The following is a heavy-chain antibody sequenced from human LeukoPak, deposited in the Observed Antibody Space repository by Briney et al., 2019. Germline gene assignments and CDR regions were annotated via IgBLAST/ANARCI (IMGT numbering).Heavy chain of an antibody. J-gene: IGHJ4*02. CDR2: IYTGGTT. CDR1: EFTVSGTH. V-gene: IGHV3-53*01. Sequence: GGSLRLSCTASEFTVSGTHMSWVRQAPGKGLEWVSAIYTGGTTYYADAVAGRFTISRDNSKNTLYLLMNSLRTEDTAVYYCARDQATSGGGLDSWGQGTLVTVSS. D-gene: IGHD3-16*01. CDR3: ARDQATSGGGLDS.